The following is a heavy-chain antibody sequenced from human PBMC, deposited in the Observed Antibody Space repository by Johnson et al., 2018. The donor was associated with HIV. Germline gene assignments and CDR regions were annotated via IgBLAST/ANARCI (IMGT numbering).Heavy chain of an antibody. CDR2: ISGGGDNP. CDR1: GFIFSNYA. D-gene: IGHD1-26*01. V-gene: IGHV3-23*04. J-gene: IGHJ3*02. CDR3: ARDLSIVGATGAFDI. Sequence: VQLVESRGGLAQPGGSLRLSCAASGFIFSNYAMTWVRQAPGKGLEWVSSISGGGDNPYYAESVKGRLPISRDNSRNTLYLQINSLRAEDTAVYHCARDLSIVGATGAFDIWGQGTMVTVSS.